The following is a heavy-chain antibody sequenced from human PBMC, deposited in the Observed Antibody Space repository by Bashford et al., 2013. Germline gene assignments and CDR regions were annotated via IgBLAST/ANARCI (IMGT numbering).Heavy chain of an antibody. CDR1: GYTFTGYY. CDR2: INPNSGGT. Sequence: ASVKVSCKASGYTFTGYYMHWVRQAPGQGLEWMGWINPNSGGTNYAQKFQGRVTMTRDTSISTAYMELSRLRSDDTAVYYCASYCGGDCLPAVSFDIWGQGTMVTVSS. D-gene: IGHD2-21*02. CDR3: ASYCGGDCLPAVSFDI. V-gene: IGHV1-2*02. J-gene: IGHJ3*02.